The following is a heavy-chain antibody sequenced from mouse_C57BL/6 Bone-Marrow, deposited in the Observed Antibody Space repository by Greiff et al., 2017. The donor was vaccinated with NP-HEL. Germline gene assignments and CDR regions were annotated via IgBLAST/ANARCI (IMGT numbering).Heavy chain of an antibody. CDR1: GFSLTSYG. D-gene: IGHD1-1*01. V-gene: IGHV2-2*01. Sequence: QVQLKESGPGLVQPSQSLPITCTVSGFSLTSYGVHWVRQSPGKGLEWLGVIWSGGSTDYNAAFISRLSISKDNSKSQVFFKMNSLQADDTAIYYCARNGLLRWGFAYWGQGTLVTVSA. CDR3: ARNGLLRWGFAY. J-gene: IGHJ3*01. CDR2: IWSGGST.